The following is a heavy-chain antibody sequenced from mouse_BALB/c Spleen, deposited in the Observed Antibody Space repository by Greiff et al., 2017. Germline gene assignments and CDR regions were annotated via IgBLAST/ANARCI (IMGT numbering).Heavy chain of an antibody. CDR1: GYAFSSSW. CDR3: ARSDGTMDY. CDR2: IYPGDGDT. V-gene: IGHV1-82*01. J-gene: IGHJ4*01. Sequence: QVQLQQSGPELVKPGASVKISCKASGYAFSSSWMNWVKQRPGQGLEWIGRIYPGDGDTNYNGKFKGKATLTADKSSSTAYMQLSSLTSVDSAVYFCARSDGTMDYWGQGTSVTVSS.